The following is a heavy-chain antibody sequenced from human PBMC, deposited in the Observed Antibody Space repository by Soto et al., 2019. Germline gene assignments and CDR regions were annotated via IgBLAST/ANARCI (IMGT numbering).Heavy chain of an antibody. CDR1: GFTFSSYG. Sequence: QVQLVESGGGVVQPGRSLRLSCAASGFTFSSYGMLWVRQAPSKGLEWVAVISYDGSNKYYADSVKGRFTISRDNSKNTLYLQMNSLRAEDTAVYYCAKDLGLQKYTYYYYGMDVWGQGTTVTVSS. CDR3: AKDLGLQKYTYYYYGMDV. D-gene: IGHD4-4*01. J-gene: IGHJ6*02. CDR2: ISYDGSNK. V-gene: IGHV3-30*18.